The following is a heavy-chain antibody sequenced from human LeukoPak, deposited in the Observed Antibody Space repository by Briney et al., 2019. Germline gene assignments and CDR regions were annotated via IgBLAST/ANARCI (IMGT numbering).Heavy chain of an antibody. CDR3: AKEGRSLQTY. J-gene: IGHJ4*02. CDR2: IKEDGTET. Sequence: GGSLRLSCAASGFMFSSNWMSWVRLAPGKGLECVANIKEDGTETYYVDSVKGRFTISRDNAKNSLYLQMNSLRVEDTAVYYCAKEGRSLQTYWGQGALVTVSS. V-gene: IGHV3-7*03. D-gene: IGHD5-24*01. CDR1: GFMFSSNW.